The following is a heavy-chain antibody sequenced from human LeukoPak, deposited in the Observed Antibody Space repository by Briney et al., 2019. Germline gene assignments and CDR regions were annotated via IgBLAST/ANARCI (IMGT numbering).Heavy chain of an antibody. CDR2: IYYSGST. Sequence: SETLSLTCTVSGGSISSYYWSWIRQPPGKGLEWIGYIYYSGSTNYNPSLKGRVTISVDTSKNQFSLKLSSVTAADTAVYYCAREGIAAPNAFDIWGQGTMVTVSS. CDR3: AREGIAAPNAFDI. CDR1: GGSISSYY. D-gene: IGHD6-13*01. V-gene: IGHV4-59*01. J-gene: IGHJ3*02.